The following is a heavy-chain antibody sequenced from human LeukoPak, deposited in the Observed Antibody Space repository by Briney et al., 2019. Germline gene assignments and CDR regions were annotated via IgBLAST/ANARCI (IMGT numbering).Heavy chain of an antibody. V-gene: IGHV4-39*01. CDR3: ARINLKYSIGWYMYYYYYIDV. J-gene: IGHJ6*03. D-gene: IGHD6-19*01. CDR1: GGSISNSSSY. CDR2: IYYSGST. Sequence: SETLSLTCTVSGGSISNSSSYWGWIRQPPGRGLEWIGSIYYSGSTYNNPSLKSRVIISVDTSKNQFSLKLTSVTAADTAVYYCARINLKYSIGWYMYYYYYIDVWGKGTTVTVSS.